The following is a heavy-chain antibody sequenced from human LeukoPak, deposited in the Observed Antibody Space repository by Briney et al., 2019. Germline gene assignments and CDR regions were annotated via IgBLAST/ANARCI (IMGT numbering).Heavy chain of an antibody. CDR1: GGSISSGSYY. CDR3: AGSGYCSGGSCYGAFDP. V-gene: IGHV4-39*01. Sequence: SETLSLTCTVSGGSISSGSYYWGWIRQPPGKGLEWIGTIYYSGSTYYNPSLKSRVSISEDTSKNQFSLKLSSVTAADTAVYYCAGSGYCSGGSCYGAFDPWGQGTLVTVSS. D-gene: IGHD2-15*01. CDR2: IYYSGST. J-gene: IGHJ5*02.